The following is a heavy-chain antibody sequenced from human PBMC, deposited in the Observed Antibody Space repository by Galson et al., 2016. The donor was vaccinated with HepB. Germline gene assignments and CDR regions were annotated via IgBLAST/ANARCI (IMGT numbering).Heavy chain of an antibody. V-gene: IGHV4-39*01. Sequence: SKTLSLTCTVSGGSISSRSNFWGWIRQPPGKGLEWIGSGYYSGSTYYKPSPKSRVPIFVDTSTNQFFLELGSVTAADTAVYYCARHATQLSDILTGNEGWFDTWGQGTLVTVSS. CDR3: ARHATQLSDILTGNEGWFDT. J-gene: IGHJ5*02. D-gene: IGHD3-9*01. CDR1: GGSISSRSNF. CDR2: GYYSGST.